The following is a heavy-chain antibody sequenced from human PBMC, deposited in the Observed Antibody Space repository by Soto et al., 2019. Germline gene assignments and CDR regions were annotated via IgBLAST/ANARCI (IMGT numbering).Heavy chain of an antibody. D-gene: IGHD6-13*01. CDR1: GGSISSYY. CDR3: ARGLAVGAAAGTDIGFDP. Sequence: SETLSLTCTVSGGSISSYYWSWIRQPPGKGLEWIGYIYYSGSTNYNPSLKSRVTISVDTSKNQFSLKLSSVTAADTAVYYCARGLAVGAAAGTDIGFDPWGQGTLVTVSS. J-gene: IGHJ5*02. V-gene: IGHV4-59*01. CDR2: IYYSGST.